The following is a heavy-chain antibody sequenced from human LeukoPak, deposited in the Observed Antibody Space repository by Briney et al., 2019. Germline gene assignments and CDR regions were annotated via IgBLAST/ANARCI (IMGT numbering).Heavy chain of an antibody. Sequence: SETLSLTCTVSGGSISSYYWSWIRQPPGKGLEWIGYIYYSGSTNYNPSLKSRVTILVDTSKNQFSLKLSSVTAADTAVYYCASSSWYGKLDYWGQGTLVTVSS. CDR3: ASSSWYGKLDY. CDR2: IYYSGST. J-gene: IGHJ4*02. D-gene: IGHD6-13*01. CDR1: GGSISSYY. V-gene: IGHV4-59*08.